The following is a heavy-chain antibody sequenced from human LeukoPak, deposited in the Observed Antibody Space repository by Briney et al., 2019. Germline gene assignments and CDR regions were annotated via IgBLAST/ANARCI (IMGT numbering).Heavy chain of an antibody. Sequence: NPSETLSLTCTVSGGSISSGGYYWSWIRQHPGKGLEWIGYIYYSGSTNYNPSLKSRVTISVDTSKNQFSLKLSSVTAADTAVYYCARGERNSEYFQHWGQGTLVTVSS. J-gene: IGHJ1*01. CDR1: GGSISSGGYY. D-gene: IGHD5-24*01. CDR2: IYYSGST. CDR3: ARGERNSEYFQH. V-gene: IGHV4-61*08.